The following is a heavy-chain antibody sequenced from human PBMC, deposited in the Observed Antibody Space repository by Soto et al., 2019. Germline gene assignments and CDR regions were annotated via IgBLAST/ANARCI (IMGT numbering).Heavy chain of an antibody. CDR3: ARDGIEYSSSSDYYYGMYV. V-gene: IGHV3-21*01. J-gene: IGHJ6*02. CDR2: ISSSSSYI. D-gene: IGHD6-6*01. Sequence: GGSLRLSCAASGFTFSSYSMNWVRQAPGKGLEWVSSISSSSSYIYYADSVKGRFTISRDNAKNSLYLQMNSLRAEDTAVYYCARDGIEYSSSSDYYYGMYVWGQGTTVTVSS. CDR1: GFTFSSYS.